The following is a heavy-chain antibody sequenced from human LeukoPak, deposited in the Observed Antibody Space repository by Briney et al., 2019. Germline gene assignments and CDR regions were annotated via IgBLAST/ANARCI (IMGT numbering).Heavy chain of an antibody. CDR2: IYTSGST. CDR1: GGSFSGYY. Sequence: SETLSLTCAVYGGSFSGYYWSWIRQPAGKGLEWIGRIYTSGSTNYNPSLKSRVTISVDKSKNQFSLKLSSVTAADTAVYYCASESGSSRYDYWGQGTLVTVSS. V-gene: IGHV4-59*10. D-gene: IGHD1-26*01. J-gene: IGHJ4*02. CDR3: ASESGSSRYDY.